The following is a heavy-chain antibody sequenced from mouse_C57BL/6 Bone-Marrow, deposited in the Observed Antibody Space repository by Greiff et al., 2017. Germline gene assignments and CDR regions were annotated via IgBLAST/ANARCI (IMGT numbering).Heavy chain of an antibody. D-gene: IGHD1-3*01. J-gene: IGHJ2*01. V-gene: IGHV14-4*01. CDR3: TIFFDNPVYF. Sequence: VQLQQSGAELVRPGASVKLSCTASGFNIKDDYMHWVKQRPEQGLEWIGWIDPENGDTEYASKFQGKATITADTSSNTAYLQLSSLTSEDTAVYYCTIFFDNPVYFWGQGSTRTVSS. CDR2: IDPENGDT. CDR1: GFNIKDDY.